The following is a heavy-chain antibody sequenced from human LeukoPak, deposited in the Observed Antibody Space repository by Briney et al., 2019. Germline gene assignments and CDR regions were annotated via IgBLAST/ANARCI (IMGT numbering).Heavy chain of an antibody. D-gene: IGHD3-22*01. Sequence: ASVTVSCKASGYTFTGYYMHWVRQAPGQGLEWMGIINPSGGSTSYAQKFQGRVTMTRDTSTSTVYMELSSLRSEDTAVYYCAREKHAHYYDSSGYYHYYYYGMDVWGQGTTVTVSS. CDR1: GYTFTGYY. CDR2: INPSGGST. V-gene: IGHV1-46*01. J-gene: IGHJ6*02. CDR3: AREKHAHYYDSSGYYHYYYYGMDV.